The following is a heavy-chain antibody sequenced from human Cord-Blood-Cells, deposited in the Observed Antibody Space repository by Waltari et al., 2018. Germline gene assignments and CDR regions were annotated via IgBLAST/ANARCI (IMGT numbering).Heavy chain of an antibody. J-gene: IGHJ3*02. Sequence: QLQLQESGPGLVKPSETLSLTCTVSGGSISSSSSYWGWIRQPPGKGLEWIGSIYYSGSTYYNPSLKSRVTISVDTSKNQFSLKLSSVTAADTAVYYCARRLTGAFDIWGQGTMVTVSS. CDR1: GGSISSSSSY. CDR3: ARRLTGAFDI. CDR2: IYYSGST. D-gene: IGHD7-27*01. V-gene: IGHV4-39*01.